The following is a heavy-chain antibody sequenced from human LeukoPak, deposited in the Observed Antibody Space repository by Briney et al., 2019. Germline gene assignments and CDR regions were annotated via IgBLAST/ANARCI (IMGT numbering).Heavy chain of an antibody. CDR1: GYTFTGYY. Sequence: ASVKVSCKASGYTFTGYYMHWVRQAPGQGLEWMGWINPNSGGTNYAQKFQGRVTMTRDTSISTAYMELSRLRSDDTAVYYCARGACSSTSCYDGFDYWGQGTLVTVSS. J-gene: IGHJ4*02. CDR3: ARGACSSTSCYDGFDY. CDR2: INPNSGGT. D-gene: IGHD2-2*01. V-gene: IGHV1-2*02.